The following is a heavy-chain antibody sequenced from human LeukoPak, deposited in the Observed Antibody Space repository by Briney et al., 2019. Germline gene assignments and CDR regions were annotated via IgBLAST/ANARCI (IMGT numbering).Heavy chain of an antibody. CDR3: ARVPFYCSGGSCLRHAFDI. CDR1: GGSISSSSYY. CDR2: IYYSGST. Sequence: SETLSLTCTVSGGSISSSSYYWGWIRQPPGKGLEWIGSIYYSGSTYYNPSLKSRVTISVDRSKNQFSLKLSSVTAADTAVYYCARVPFYCSGGSCLRHAFDIWGQGTMVTVSS. D-gene: IGHD2-15*01. J-gene: IGHJ3*02. V-gene: IGHV4-39*07.